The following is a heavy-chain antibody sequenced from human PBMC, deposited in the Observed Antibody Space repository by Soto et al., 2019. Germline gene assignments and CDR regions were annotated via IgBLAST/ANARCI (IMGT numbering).Heavy chain of an antibody. D-gene: IGHD3-22*01. Sequence: EVQLLESGGGLVQPGGSLTLSCAASGFTFTSYAMGWVRQAPGKGLGVSAISGSGGSTYHADSVKGRFTISRDNSKNTLYLQLNSLRAEDTAVYYCAKSALYYYDASVYFDHWGQGSLVTVSS. CDR1: GFTFTSYA. CDR2: ISGSGGST. V-gene: IGHV3-23*01. CDR3: AKSALYYYDASVYFDH. J-gene: IGHJ4*02.